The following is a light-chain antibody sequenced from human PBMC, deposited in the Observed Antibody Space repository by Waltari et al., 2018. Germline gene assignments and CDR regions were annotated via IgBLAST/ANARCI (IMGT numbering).Light chain of an antibody. CDR3: QQRRSWPLT. CDR1: HSVDWY. Sequence: EIVLTQSPATLSLSPGERATLSCRASHSVDWYLAWYQQRPGQPPRLLIYDTSNRAPGIPARFSGSGSDTDFTLTISSLEPEDFAVYYCQQRRSWPLTFGGGIKVEIE. CDR2: DTS. V-gene: IGKV3-11*01. J-gene: IGKJ4*01.